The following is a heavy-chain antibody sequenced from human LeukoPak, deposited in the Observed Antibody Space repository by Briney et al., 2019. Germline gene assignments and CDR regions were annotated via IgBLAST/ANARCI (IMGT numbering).Heavy chain of an antibody. CDR1: GYSIRSGYY. CDR3: ARDLRMGGPWRQFDY. V-gene: IGHV4-38-2*02. J-gene: IGHJ4*02. CDR2: SYHSGGT. D-gene: IGHD3-16*01. Sequence: SETLSLTCTVSGYSIRSGYYWAWIRQPPGKGLEWIGSSYHSGGTDYNPSLKSRITISVDTSKNQFSLQLNSLTAADAAVYYCARDLRMGGPWRQFDYWGQGTLVTVSS.